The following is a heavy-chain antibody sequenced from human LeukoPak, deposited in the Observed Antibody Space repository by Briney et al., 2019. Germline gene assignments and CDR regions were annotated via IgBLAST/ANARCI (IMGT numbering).Heavy chain of an antibody. CDR2: MNPNSGNT. V-gene: IGHV1-8*01. Sequence: ASVKVSCKASGYTFNSYDINWVRQATGQGLEWMGWMNPNSGNTGYTQKFQGRVTMTRNTSISTAYMELSSLRSEDTSVYYCGRGSRPVGGGGGYYFDYWGQGTLVTVSS. CDR1: GYTFNSYD. D-gene: IGHD3-16*01. CDR3: GRGSRPVGGGGGYYFDY. J-gene: IGHJ4*02.